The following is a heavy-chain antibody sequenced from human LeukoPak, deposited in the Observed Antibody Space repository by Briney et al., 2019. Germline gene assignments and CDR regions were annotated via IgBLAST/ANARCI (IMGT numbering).Heavy chain of an antibody. CDR2: IYHSGST. CDR3: ARGDGYNY. D-gene: IGHD5-24*01. J-gene: IGHJ4*02. V-gene: IGHV4-38-2*02. Sequence: SETLSLTCTVSGYSISSGYYWGWIRQPPGKGLEWIGNIYHSGSTYYNPSLKSGVTISVDTSKNQFSLKLSSVTAADTAVYCCARGDGYNYWGQGTLVTVSS. CDR1: GYSISSGYY.